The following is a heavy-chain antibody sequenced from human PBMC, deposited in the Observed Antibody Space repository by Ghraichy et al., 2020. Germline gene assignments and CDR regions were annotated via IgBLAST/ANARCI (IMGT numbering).Heavy chain of an antibody. Sequence: GGSLRLSCAATGLIFSTYWMTWVRQAPGKGLEWVANINQDGREEYYVASVKVRFTISRDNAKNSLYQQMNGLRAEDTAVYYCSSGDTFDIWGQGTMVADSS. CDR3: SSGDTFDI. CDR2: INQDGREE. J-gene: IGHJ3*02. V-gene: IGHV3-7*03. CDR1: GLIFSTYW.